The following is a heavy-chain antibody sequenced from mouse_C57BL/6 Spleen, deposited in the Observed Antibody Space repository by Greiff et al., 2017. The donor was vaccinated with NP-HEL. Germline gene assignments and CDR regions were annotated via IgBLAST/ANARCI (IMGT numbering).Heavy chain of an antibody. Sequence: DVHLVESGGDLVKPGGSLKLSCAASGFTFSSYGMSWVRQTPDKRLEWVATISSGGSYTYYPDSVKGRFTISRDNAKNTLYLQMSSLKSEDTAMYYCARQEGSYYDYPYYAMDYWGQGTSVTVSS. J-gene: IGHJ4*01. V-gene: IGHV5-6*01. CDR3: ARQEGSYYDYPYYAMDY. CDR1: GFTFSSYG. D-gene: IGHD2-4*01. CDR2: ISSGGSYT.